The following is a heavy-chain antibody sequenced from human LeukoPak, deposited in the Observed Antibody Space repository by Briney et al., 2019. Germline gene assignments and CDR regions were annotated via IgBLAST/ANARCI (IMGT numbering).Heavy chain of an antibody. Sequence: GSSVKVSCKASGYIFTSYYIHWVRQAPGQGLEWMGWINPNSGGTNYAQKFQGRVTMTRDTSISTAYMELSRLRSDDTAVYYCASDPISYSSGWYGGWGQGTLVTVSS. CDR1: GYIFTSYY. CDR3: ASDPISYSSGWYGG. J-gene: IGHJ4*02. V-gene: IGHV1-2*02. D-gene: IGHD6-19*01. CDR2: INPNSGGT.